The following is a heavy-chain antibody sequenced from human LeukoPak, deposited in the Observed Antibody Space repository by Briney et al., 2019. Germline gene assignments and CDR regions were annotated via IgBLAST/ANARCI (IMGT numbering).Heavy chain of an antibody. Sequence: ASVKVSCKASGYTFTGYYMHWVRQAPGQGLEWMGWINPNSGGTNYAQKFQGRVTMTRNTSISTAYMELSSLRSEDTAVYYCARGSSSYGDYVGSYYYYYYMDVWGKGTTVTISS. D-gene: IGHD4-17*01. CDR1: GYTFTGYY. V-gene: IGHV1-2*02. J-gene: IGHJ6*03. CDR2: INPNSGGT. CDR3: ARGSSSYGDYVGSYYYYYYMDV.